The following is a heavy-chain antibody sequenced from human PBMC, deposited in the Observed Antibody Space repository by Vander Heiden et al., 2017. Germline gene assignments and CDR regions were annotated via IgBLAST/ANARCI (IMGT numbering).Heavy chain of an antibody. J-gene: IGHJ3*02. D-gene: IGHD6-6*01. CDR3: ARDGLASSSVVFDI. CDR1: GGSISSGGYY. CDR2: IYYSGST. V-gene: IGHV4-31*03. Sequence: QVQLQESCPGLVKPSQTLSLTCTVSGGSISSGGYYWSWIRQHPGKGLEWIGYIYYSGSTYYNPSLKSRVTISVDTSKNQFSLKLSSVTAADTAVYYCARDGLASSSVVFDIWGQGTMVTVSS.